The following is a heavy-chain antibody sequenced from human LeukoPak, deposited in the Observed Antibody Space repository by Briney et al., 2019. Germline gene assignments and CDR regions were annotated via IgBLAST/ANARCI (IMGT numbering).Heavy chain of an antibody. J-gene: IGHJ4*02. CDR2: IIPIVGTA. Sequence: SVKVSCKASGGTFSSYAISWVRQAPAQGLEWMGGIIPIVGTANYAQKFQGRVTITADESTSTAYMELSSLRSEDTGVYYCARGRGAAAAPGYFDYWGQGTLATVSS. D-gene: IGHD6-13*01. V-gene: IGHV1-69*13. CDR1: GGTFSSYA. CDR3: ARGRGAAAAPGYFDY.